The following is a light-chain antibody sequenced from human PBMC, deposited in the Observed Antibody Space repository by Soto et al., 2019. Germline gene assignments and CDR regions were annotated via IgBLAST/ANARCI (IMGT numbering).Light chain of an antibody. V-gene: IGKV2-28*01. CDR1: QSLLHSNGYNY. Sequence: DIVMTQSPLSLPVTPGAPASISCRSSQSLLHSNGYNYLDWYLQKPGQSPQLLIYLGSNRASGVPDRFSGSGSGTHFTLKISRVEAEDVGVYYCMQALQTPLTFGGGTKVEIK. CDR3: MQALQTPLT. CDR2: LGS. J-gene: IGKJ4*01.